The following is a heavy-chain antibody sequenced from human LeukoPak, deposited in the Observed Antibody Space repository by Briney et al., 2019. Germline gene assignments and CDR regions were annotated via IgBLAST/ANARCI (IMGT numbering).Heavy chain of an antibody. CDR2: IYYSGST. CDR3: SRRPRIAVAGPPFDY. J-gene: IGHJ4*02. Sequence: SETLSLTCTVSGGSINTSNYCWGWIRQPPGKGLEWIGTIYYSGSTYYNPSLKGRVTISVDTSQNQFSLKLTSVTAADTAVYHCSRRPRIAVAGPPFDYWGQGTLVTVSS. D-gene: IGHD6-19*01. V-gene: IGHV4-39*01. CDR1: GGSINTSNYC.